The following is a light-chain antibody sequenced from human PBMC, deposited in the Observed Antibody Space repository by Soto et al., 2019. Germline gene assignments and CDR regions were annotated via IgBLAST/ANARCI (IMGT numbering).Light chain of an antibody. Sequence: EIVMTQSPATLSVSPGDIATLSCRASQSVSTNLAWYQQNPGQAPRLLIYGASTRAIGIPARFSGSGSGTGTEFTLTISNLQSEDFAVYYCQQYNNWPPWTFGQGTKVEIK. CDR1: QSVSTN. CDR3: QQYNNWPPWT. J-gene: IGKJ1*01. V-gene: IGKV3-15*01. CDR2: GAS.